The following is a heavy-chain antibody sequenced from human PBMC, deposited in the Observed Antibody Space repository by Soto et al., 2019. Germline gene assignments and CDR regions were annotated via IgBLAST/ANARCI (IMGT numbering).Heavy chain of an antibody. D-gene: IGHD3-3*01. V-gene: IGHV3-11*06. CDR3: ARALYYDFWSGGDWFDP. CDR1: GFTFSDYY. Sequence: LRLSCAASGFTFSDYYMSWIRQAPGRGLEWVSYISSSSSYTNYADSVKGRFTISRDNAKNSLYLQMNSLRAEDTAVYYCARALYYDFWSGGDWFDPWGQGTLVTVSS. J-gene: IGHJ5*02. CDR2: ISSSSSYT.